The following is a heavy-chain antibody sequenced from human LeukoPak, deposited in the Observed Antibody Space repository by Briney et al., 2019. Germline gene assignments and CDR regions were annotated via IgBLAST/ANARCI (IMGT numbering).Heavy chain of an antibody. J-gene: IGHJ4*02. CDR1: GGTFSSYA. CDR3: AREQRDIGISDYFDY. D-gene: IGHD2-15*01. Sequence: SVKVSCKASGGTFSSYAISWVRQAPGQGLEWMGRIIPILGIANYAQKFQGRVTITADKSTSTAYMELSSLRSEDTAVYYCAREQRDIGISDYFDYWGQGTLVTVSS. CDR2: IIPILGIA. V-gene: IGHV1-69*04.